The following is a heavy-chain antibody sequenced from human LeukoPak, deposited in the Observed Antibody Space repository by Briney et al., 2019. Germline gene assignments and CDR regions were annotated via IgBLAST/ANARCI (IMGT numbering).Heavy chain of an antibody. CDR3: TTDQVAVAVPFDY. Sequence: GGSLRLSCAASGFTFSSYAMSWVRQAPGKGLEWVGRIKSKTDGGTTDYAAPVKGRFTISRDDSKNTLYLQMNSLKTEDTAVYYCTTDQVAVAVPFDYWGQGTLVTVSS. V-gene: IGHV3-15*01. CDR1: GFTFSSYA. J-gene: IGHJ4*02. CDR2: IKSKTDGGTT. D-gene: IGHD6-19*01.